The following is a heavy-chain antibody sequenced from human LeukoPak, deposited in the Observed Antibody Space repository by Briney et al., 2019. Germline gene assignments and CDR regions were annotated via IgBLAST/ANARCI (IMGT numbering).Heavy chain of an antibody. V-gene: IGHV3-30*18. D-gene: IGHD1-26*01. CDR2: ISSDGSHK. CDR3: AKVAVGGTIHYFDY. Sequence: GGSLRLSCTASGFTFSSYGMHWVRQAPGTGLEWVAVISSDGSHKYYADSVKGRFTISRDNSKNTLYLQMNSLRAEDTAVYYCAKVAVGGTIHYFDYWGQGTLVTVSS. CDR1: GFTFSSYG. J-gene: IGHJ4*02.